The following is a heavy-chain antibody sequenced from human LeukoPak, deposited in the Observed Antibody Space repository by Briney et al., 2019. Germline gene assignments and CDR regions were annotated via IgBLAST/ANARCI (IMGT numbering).Heavy chain of an antibody. J-gene: IGHJ4*02. V-gene: IGHV3-23*01. D-gene: IGHD6-13*01. CDR1: GFTFSSYA. CDR3: AKERNGRAAAGLFDF. Sequence: GGSLRLSCAASGFTFSSYAMSWVRQAPGKGLEWVSTISGSGGNTYYADSVKGRFTISRDKSKNTLYLQMNSLRAGDTGVYFCAKERNGRAAAGLFDFWARGTLVTVPS. CDR2: ISGSGGNT.